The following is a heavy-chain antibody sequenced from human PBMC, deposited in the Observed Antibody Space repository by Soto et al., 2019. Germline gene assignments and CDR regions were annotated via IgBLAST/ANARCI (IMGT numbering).Heavy chain of an antibody. CDR1: GYTFTGYY. J-gene: IGHJ5*02. CDR2: INPNSGGT. Sequence: QVQLVQSGAEVKKPGASVKVSCKASGYTFTGYYMHWVRQAPGQGLEWMGWINPNSGGTNYAQKFQGRVTMTRDTSISTAYMEQSRLRSDDTAVYYCARGRSGGSLANWFDPWGQGTLVTVSS. D-gene: IGHD2-15*01. V-gene: IGHV1-2*02. CDR3: ARGRSGGSLANWFDP.